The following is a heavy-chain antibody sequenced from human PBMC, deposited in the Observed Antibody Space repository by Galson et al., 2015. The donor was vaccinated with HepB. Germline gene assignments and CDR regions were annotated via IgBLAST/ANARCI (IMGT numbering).Heavy chain of an antibody. V-gene: IGHV4-4*02. CDR2: IYHSGSI. J-gene: IGHJ4*02. Sequence: SETLSLTCAVSGGSISSSNWWSWVRQPPGKGLEWIGEIYHSGSINYNPSLKSRVTISVDKSKNQFSLKLSSVTAADTAVYYCARLTDRSLWGDYFDYWGQGTLVTVSS. CDR3: ARLTDRSLWGDYFDY. D-gene: IGHD3-16*01. CDR1: GGSISSSNW.